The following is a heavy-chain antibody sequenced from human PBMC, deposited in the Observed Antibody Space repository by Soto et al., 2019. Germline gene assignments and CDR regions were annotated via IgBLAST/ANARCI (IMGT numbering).Heavy chain of an antibody. CDR3: XXXXXXXXXXXXXXXX. CDR2: ISGSGGST. V-gene: IGHV3-23*01. Sequence: EVQLLESGGGLVQRGGSLRLSCAASGFTFSSYAMSWVRQAPGKGLEWVSAISGSGGSTYYADSVKGRFTISRDNSKXXXXXXXXXXXXXXXXXXXXXXXXXXXXXXXXXXXXXGQGTLVTVSS. CDR1: GFTFSSYA. J-gene: IGHJ4*02.